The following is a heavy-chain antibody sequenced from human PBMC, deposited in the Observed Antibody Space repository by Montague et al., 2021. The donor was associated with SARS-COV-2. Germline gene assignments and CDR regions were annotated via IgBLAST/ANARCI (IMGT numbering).Heavy chain of an antibody. CDR2: ISCTGRN. J-gene: IGHJ4*02. D-gene: IGHD2-8*01. CDR1: GGSISSPDYY. CDR3: ARQLPSYCATNKCYPYYFDG. Sequence: SETLSLTCTVSGGSISSPDYYWGWIRKSPGKGLEWIGSISCTGRNYYNPSLRSRVSFSMDTSKNHFSLSLSSVTVADTAVYFCARQLPSYCATNKCYPYYFDGWGQGALVTVSS. V-gene: IGHV4-39*01.